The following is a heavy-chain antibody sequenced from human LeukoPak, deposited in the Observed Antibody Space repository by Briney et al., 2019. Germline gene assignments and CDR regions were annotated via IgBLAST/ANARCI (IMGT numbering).Heavy chain of an antibody. CDR1: GFTFSSYA. Sequence: GGSLRLSCAASGFTFSSYAMSWVRQAPGKGLEWVSAISGSGGSTYYADSVRGRFTISRDNSKNTLYLQMNSLRAGDTAVYYCAKESHCSSTSCQYYFDYWGQGTLVTVSS. CDR2: ISGSGGST. D-gene: IGHD2-2*01. J-gene: IGHJ4*02. CDR3: AKESHCSSTSCQYYFDY. V-gene: IGHV3-23*01.